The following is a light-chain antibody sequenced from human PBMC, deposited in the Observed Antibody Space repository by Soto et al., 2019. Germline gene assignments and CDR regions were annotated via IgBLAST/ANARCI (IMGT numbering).Light chain of an antibody. CDR1: QSISNW. CDR3: QKSNSYLWT. Sequence: DIQMTQSPTTLSASVGDRVTITCRASQSISNWLAWYQQKPGKAPKLLIYDASSLESGVPSRFSDSGSGTEFTLTISSLQPDDFETYYCQKSNSYLWTFGQGTRWIS. J-gene: IGKJ1*01. CDR2: DAS. V-gene: IGKV1-5*01.